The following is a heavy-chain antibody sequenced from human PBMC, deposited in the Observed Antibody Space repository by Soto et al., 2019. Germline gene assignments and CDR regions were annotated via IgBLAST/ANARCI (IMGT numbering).Heavy chain of an antibody. CDR3: ARTYYYDSRTGDI. CDR2: IYSSGST. V-gene: IGHV4-31*03. D-gene: IGHD3-22*01. Sequence: QVQLQESGPGLVKPSQTLSLTCTVSGGSISSGGYYWSWIRQHPGKGLEWIGYIYSSGSTYYHPSLKSRVTISVDTSKNQFSLKLSSVTAADTAVYYCARTYYYDSRTGDIWGQGTMVTVYS. CDR1: GGSISSGGYY. J-gene: IGHJ3*02.